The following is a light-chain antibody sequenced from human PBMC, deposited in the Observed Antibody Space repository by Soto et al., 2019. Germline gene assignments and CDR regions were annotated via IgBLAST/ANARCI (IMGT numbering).Light chain of an antibody. J-gene: IGLJ1*01. Sequence: QSVLTQPPSVSGAPGQRVTISCTGNSSNIGAGYDVHWYQQLPGKAPKLLIFGNSHRPSGVPDRFFGSKSGTSASLAITGLQAEDEADYYCSSYAGSNNPYVFGTGTKVTVL. CDR2: GNS. CDR1: SSNIGAGYD. CDR3: SSYAGSNNPYV. V-gene: IGLV1-40*01.